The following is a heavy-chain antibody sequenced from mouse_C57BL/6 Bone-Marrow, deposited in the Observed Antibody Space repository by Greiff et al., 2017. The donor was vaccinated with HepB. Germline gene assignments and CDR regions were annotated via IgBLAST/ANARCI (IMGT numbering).Heavy chain of an antibody. Sequence: EVMLVESGGDLVKPGGSLKLSCAASGFTFSSYGMSWVRQTPDKRLEWVATISSGGSYTYYPDSVKGRFTISRDNAKNNLYLQMSHLKSEDTAMYYCARDLTGTRDYWGQGTTLTVSS. CDR2: ISSGGSYT. CDR1: GFTFSSYG. V-gene: IGHV5-6*01. J-gene: IGHJ2*01. D-gene: IGHD4-1*01. CDR3: ARDLTGTRDY.